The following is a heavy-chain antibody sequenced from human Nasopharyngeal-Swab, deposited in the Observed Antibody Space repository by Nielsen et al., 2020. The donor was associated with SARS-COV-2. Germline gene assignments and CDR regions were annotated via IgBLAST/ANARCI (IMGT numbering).Heavy chain of an antibody. D-gene: IGHD3-3*01. J-gene: IGHJ3*02. CDR2: INAGNGNT. V-gene: IGHV1-3*01. Sequence: WVRQAPGQRLEWMRWINAGNGNTKYSQKFQGRVTITRDTSASTAYMELSSLRSEDTAVYYCARDRNYDFWSGYSGDAFDIWGQGTMVTVSS. CDR3: ARDRNYDFWSGYSGDAFDI.